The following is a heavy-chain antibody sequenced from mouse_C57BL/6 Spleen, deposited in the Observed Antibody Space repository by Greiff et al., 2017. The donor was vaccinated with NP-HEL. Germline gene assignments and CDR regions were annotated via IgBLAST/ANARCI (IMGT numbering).Heavy chain of an antibody. V-gene: IGHV1-63*01. D-gene: IGHD2-4*01. CDR1: GYTFTNYW. Sequence: QVQLKESGAELVRPGTSVKMSCKASGYTFTNYWIGWAKQRPGHGLEWIGDIYPGGGYTNYNEKFKGKATLTADKSSRTAYMQFSSLTSEDSAIYYCARWNDYDEGYFDYGGQGTTLTVSS. CDR2: IYPGGGYT. CDR3: ARWNDYDEGYFDY. J-gene: IGHJ2*01.